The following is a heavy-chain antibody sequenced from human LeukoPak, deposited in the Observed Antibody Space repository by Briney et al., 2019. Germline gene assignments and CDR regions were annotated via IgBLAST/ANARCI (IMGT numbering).Heavy chain of an antibody. CDR1: GFDFSTYA. V-gene: IGHV3-64*01. Sequence: PGGSLRLSCAASGFDFSTYAMHWVRLTPGKGLEFVSAISKSGDDTSYGNDVKGRFTISRDNIKKPVDLEMGSLRVDDTGIYYCARIPEYWGQGTVVTVSS. J-gene: IGHJ1*01. D-gene: IGHD2-2*01. CDR2: ISKSGDDT. CDR3: ARIPEY.